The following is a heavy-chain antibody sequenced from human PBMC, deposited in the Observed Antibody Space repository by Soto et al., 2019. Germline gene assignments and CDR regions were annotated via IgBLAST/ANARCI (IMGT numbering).Heavy chain of an antibody. CDR1: GYSFTSYW. J-gene: IGHJ6*02. CDR3: ARPLLGSGQVDYYYYGMDV. CDR2: IYPGDSDT. V-gene: IGHV5-51*01. Sequence: PGESLKISCKGSGYSFTSYWIGWVRQMPGKGLEWMGIIYPGDSDTRYSPSFQGQVTISADKSISTAYLQWSSLKASDTAMYYCARPLLGSGQVDYYYYGMDVWGQGTTVTVSS. D-gene: IGHD3-10*01.